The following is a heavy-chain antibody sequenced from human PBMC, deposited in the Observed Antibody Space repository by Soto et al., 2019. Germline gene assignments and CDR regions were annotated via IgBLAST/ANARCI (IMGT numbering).Heavy chain of an antibody. CDR2: IYYSGST. J-gene: IGHJ4*02. CDR3: ARGFASSSPLDY. D-gene: IGHD6-13*01. Sequence: SETLSLTCTVSGDSISPYYWSWIRQPPGKGLEWIGYIYYSGSTNYNPSLKSRVTISVDTSKNQFSLKLSSVTAADTAVYYCARGFASSSPLDYWGQGTLVTVSS. V-gene: IGHV4-59*01. CDR1: GDSISPYY.